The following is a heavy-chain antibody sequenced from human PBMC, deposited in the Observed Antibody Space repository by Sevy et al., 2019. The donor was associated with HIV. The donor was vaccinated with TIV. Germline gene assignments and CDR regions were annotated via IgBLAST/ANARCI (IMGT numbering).Heavy chain of an antibody. CDR1: GFTFSSYG. J-gene: IGHJ6*02. D-gene: IGHD5-12*01. CDR2: IRYDGSNK. CDR3: AKDGVATIVLYYYYGMDV. Sequence: GRSLRLSCAASGFTFSSYGMHWVRQAPGKGLEWVAFIRYDGSNKYYADSVKGRFTISRDNSKNTLYLQMNSLGAEDTAVYYCAKDGVATIVLYYYYGMDVWGQGTTVTVSS. V-gene: IGHV3-30*02.